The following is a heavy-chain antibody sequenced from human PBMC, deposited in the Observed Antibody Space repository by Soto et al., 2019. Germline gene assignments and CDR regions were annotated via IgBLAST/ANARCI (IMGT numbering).Heavy chain of an antibody. Sequence: SETLSLTCAVSGGSISSGGYSWSWIRQPPGKGLEWIGYIYHSGGTYHNPSLKSRVTISVDTSKNQLSLRLTSVTAADTAVYFCARAARDSSAGYYFDYWGQGTLVTVSS. J-gene: IGHJ4*02. CDR3: ARAARDSSAGYYFDY. V-gene: IGHV4-30-2*05. CDR2: IYHSGGT. D-gene: IGHD6-25*01. CDR1: GGSISSGGYS.